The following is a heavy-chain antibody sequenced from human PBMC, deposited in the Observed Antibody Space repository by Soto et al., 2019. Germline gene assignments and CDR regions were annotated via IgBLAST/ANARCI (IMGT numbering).Heavy chain of an antibody. J-gene: IGHJ5*02. Sequence: NPSETLSLTCSVSGGSISSGGYSWSWIRQPPGKGLEWIGYIYESGRTYYKPSLKRRVITSADRSKNQFSLEMTSVTAADTAVYYCARGDRYRGSFSDWFDPWGQGILVTVSS. CDR1: GGSISSGGYS. CDR2: IYESGRT. D-gene: IGHD1-26*01. CDR3: ARGDRYRGSFSDWFDP. V-gene: IGHV4-30-2*01.